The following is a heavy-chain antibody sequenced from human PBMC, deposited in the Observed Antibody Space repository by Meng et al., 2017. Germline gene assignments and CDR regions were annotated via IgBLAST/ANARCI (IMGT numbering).Heavy chain of an antibody. V-gene: IGHV3-48*03. J-gene: IGHJ4*02. CDR3: AGGDSSGYYPIDY. D-gene: IGHD3-22*01. CDR2: ISSGGNTI. CDR1: GFTFSSYE. Sequence: GGPLRLSCAGSGFTFSSYEMNWVRQAPGKGLQWISYISSGGNTIYYADSVKGRFTISRDNAKKSLCLQMNSLRAEDTSIYYCAGGDSSGYYPIDYWGQGTPVTVSS.